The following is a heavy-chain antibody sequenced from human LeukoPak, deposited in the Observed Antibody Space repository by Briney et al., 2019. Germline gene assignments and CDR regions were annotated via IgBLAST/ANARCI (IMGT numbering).Heavy chain of an antibody. J-gene: IGHJ4*02. CDR1: RFTLRYYW. CDR2: INLHGGVT. D-gene: IGHD1-26*01. Sequence: GGSLRLSCAASRFTLRYYWMNCGPQAPGEGLECVAHINLHGGVTLNVDSVGGRFTISRYNATNTLFLQMTSLKVQETAVYSCTAWGLYNYWGQGTLVTVSS. V-gene: IGHV3-7*01. CDR3: TAWGLYNY.